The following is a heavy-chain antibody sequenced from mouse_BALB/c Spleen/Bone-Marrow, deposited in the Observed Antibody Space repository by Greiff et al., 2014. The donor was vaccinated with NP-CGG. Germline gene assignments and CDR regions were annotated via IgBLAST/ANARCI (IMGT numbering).Heavy chain of an antibody. CDR2: IHYSGST. CDR3: ARSTMITTVDY. D-gene: IGHD2-4*01. Sequence: EVHLVESGPDLVKPSQSLSLTCTVTGYSITSGYSWRWIRQFPGNKLEWMGYIHYSGSTNYNPSLKSRISITRDTSKNQFFLQLNSVTTEDTATYYCARSTMITTVDYWGQGTTLTVSS. CDR1: GYSITSGYS. J-gene: IGHJ2*01. V-gene: IGHV3-1*02.